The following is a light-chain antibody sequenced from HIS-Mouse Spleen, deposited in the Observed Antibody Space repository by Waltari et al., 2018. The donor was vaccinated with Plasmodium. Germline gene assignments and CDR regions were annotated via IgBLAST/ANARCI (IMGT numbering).Light chain of an antibody. CDR3: QQYGSSPLT. J-gene: IGKJ4*01. Sequence: EIVLTQSPGTLYLSPGDRATLSCRASQSVSSSYLAWYQQKPGQAPRLLIYGASSRATGIPDRFSGSGSGTDFTLTISRLEPEDFAVYYCQQYGSSPLTFGGGTKVEIK. V-gene: IGKV3-20*01. CDR1: QSVSSSY. CDR2: GAS.